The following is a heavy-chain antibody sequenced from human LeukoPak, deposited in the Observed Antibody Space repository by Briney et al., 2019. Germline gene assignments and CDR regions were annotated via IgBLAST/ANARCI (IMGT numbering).Heavy chain of an antibody. D-gene: IGHD3-16*01. J-gene: IGHJ3*02. CDR2: ISGGSTTI. CDR3: AKGVQPAKYDYVWGTPGGGPKRDAFDI. V-gene: IGHV3-48*01. CDR1: GFSFSSFT. Sequence: GGSLRLSCGASGFSFSSFTMNWVRQTPGKGLELVAYISGGSTTIHYADSVKGRFTISRDNSKNTLYLQMNSLRAEDTAVYYCAKGVQPAKYDYVWGTPGGGPKRDAFDIWGQGTMVTVSS.